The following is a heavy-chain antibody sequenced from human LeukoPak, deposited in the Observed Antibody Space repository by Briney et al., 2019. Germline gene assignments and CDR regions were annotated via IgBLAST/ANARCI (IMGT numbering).Heavy chain of an antibody. CDR2: INPKRGVT. V-gene: IGHV1-2*02. CDR3: ARERNYGDYGNAFDV. D-gene: IGHD4-17*01. J-gene: IGHJ3*01. Sequence: ASVKVSCKASGYTXTDYYIHWMRQAPGQGLEWMGWINPKRGVTTYAQKFQGRVTMTRDTSITTAYMELTRLRSDDTTIYYCARERNYGDYGNAFDVWGQGTMVTVSS. CDR1: GYTXTDYY.